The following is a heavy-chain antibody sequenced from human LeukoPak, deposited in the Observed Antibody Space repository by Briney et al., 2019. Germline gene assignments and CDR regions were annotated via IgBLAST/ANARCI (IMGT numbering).Heavy chain of an antibody. CDR3: ARDPTILAPSGYFDY. D-gene: IGHD3-9*01. Sequence: GGSLRLSCAASGFTFSGYAMTWIRQAPGKGLEWVSYISSSGSTIYYADSVKGRFTISRDNAKNSLYLQMNSLRAEDTAVYYCARDPTILAPSGYFDYWGQGTLVTVSS. J-gene: IGHJ4*02. CDR1: GFTFSGYA. V-gene: IGHV3-11*01. CDR2: ISSSGSTI.